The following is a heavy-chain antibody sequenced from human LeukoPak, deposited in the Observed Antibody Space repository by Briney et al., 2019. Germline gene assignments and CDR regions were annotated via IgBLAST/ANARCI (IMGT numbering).Heavy chain of an antibody. V-gene: IGHV4-34*01. CDR3: ARGYPDSSGYYYGSWFDP. J-gene: IGHJ5*02. CDR1: GGSFSGYY. D-gene: IGHD3-22*01. CDR2: INHSGTT. Sequence: PSETLSLTCAVYGGSFSGYYWRWIRQTPGKGLEWIGEINHSGTTNYNPSLKSRVTISVDTSKNQFSLELSSVTAADTAVYYCARGYPDSSGYYYGSWFDPWGQGTLATVSS.